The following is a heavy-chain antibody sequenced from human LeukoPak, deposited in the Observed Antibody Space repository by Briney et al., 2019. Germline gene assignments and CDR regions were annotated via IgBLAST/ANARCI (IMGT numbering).Heavy chain of an antibody. V-gene: IGHV1-18*01. CDR1: GYTFTSYG. J-gene: IGHJ5*02. Sequence: ASVKVSCKASGYTFTSYGISWVRQAPGQGLEWMGWISAYNGNTNYAQKLQGRVTMTTDTSTSTAYMELRSLRSDDTAVYYCARVLDYYDSIGYGGDLFDPWGQGTLVTVSS. CDR3: ARVLDYYDSIGYGGDLFDP. CDR2: ISAYNGNT. D-gene: IGHD3-22*01.